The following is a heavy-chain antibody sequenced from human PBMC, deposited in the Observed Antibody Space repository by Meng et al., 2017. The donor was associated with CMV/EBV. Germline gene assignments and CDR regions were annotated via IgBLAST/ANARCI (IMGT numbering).Heavy chain of an antibody. V-gene: IGHV4-61*01. Sequence: GSLRLSCTVSGGSVSSGSYYWSWIRQPPGKGLEWIGYIYYSGSTNYNPSLKSRVTISVDTSKNQFSLKLSSVTAADTAVYYCAREQNIVGATTYDYWGQGTLVTVSS. D-gene: IGHD1-26*01. CDR1: GGSVSSGSYY. J-gene: IGHJ4*02. CDR2: IYYSGST. CDR3: AREQNIVGATTYDY.